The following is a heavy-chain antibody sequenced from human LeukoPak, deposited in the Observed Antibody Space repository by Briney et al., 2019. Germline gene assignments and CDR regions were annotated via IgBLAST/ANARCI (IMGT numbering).Heavy chain of an antibody. CDR1: GGSISSYY. CDR3: ARQVGGSYWAYFDY. Sequence: SETLSLTCTVSGGSISSYYWSWLRQPPGKGLEWFGYIYYSGSTNYNPSLKSRVTISVDTSKNQFSLKLSSVTAADTAVYYCARQVGGSYWAYFDYWGQGTLVTVSS. V-gene: IGHV4-59*08. D-gene: IGHD1-26*01. J-gene: IGHJ4*02. CDR2: IYYSGST.